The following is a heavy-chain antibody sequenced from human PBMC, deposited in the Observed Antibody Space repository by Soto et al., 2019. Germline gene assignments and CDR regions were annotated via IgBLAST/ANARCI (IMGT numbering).Heavy chain of an antibody. Sequence: EVQLVESGGGLVEPGGSLRLSCAASGFTFSNSWMNWLRQAPGKGLEWVGRIKSKTDGGTIDYAAPVKGRFTISRDDSKNTLFLQMNSLTTEDTAVRYCATRWVGAGDFDYWGQGTLVTVSS. CDR1: GFTFSNSW. CDR2: IKSKTDGGTI. V-gene: IGHV3-15*07. CDR3: ATRWVGAGDFDY. J-gene: IGHJ4*02. D-gene: IGHD6-19*01.